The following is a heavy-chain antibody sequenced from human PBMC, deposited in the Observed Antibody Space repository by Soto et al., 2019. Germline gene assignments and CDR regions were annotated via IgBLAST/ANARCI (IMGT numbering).Heavy chain of an antibody. D-gene: IGHD3-10*01. CDR2: IKSKTDGGTT. J-gene: IGHJ5*02. CDR1: GFTFSNAW. Sequence: GGSLRLSCAASGFTFSNAWMNWVRQAPGKGLEWVGRIKSKTDGGTTDYAAPVKGRFTISRDDSKNTLYPQMNSLKTEDTAVYYCTSEKDFGEYHWFDLWAQRTLVTGSS. CDR3: TSEKDFGEYHWFDL. V-gene: IGHV3-15*07.